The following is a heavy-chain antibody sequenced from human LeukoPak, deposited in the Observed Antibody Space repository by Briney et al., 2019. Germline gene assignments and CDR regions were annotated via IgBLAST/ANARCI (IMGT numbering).Heavy chain of an antibody. J-gene: IGHJ5*02. D-gene: IGHD3-10*01. CDR3: AREDDGSGSYYNVPWFDP. Sequence: GGSLRLSCAASGFTFSTYDMNWVRQAPGKGLEWVSYISSSSSTIYYADSVKGRFTISRDNAKNSLFLQMNSLRDEDTAVYYCAREDDGSGSYYNVPWFDPWGQGTLVTVSS. CDR2: ISSSSSTI. V-gene: IGHV3-48*02. CDR1: GFTFSTYD.